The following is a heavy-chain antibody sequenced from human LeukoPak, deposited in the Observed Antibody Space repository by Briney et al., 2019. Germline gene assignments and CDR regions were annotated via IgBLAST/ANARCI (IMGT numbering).Heavy chain of an antibody. D-gene: IGHD1-1*01. V-gene: IGHV3-23*01. CDR1: GFTFSNYA. Sequence: GGSLRLSCAASGFTFSNYAMGWVRQAPGKGLEWVSAIVIDGDHTFYGESVKGRFTISRDNPKNTLYLQMNSLRAEDTAVYYCAKRRWKGFDYWGQGTLVTVSS. CDR3: AKRRWKGFDY. J-gene: IGHJ4*02. CDR2: IVIDGDHT.